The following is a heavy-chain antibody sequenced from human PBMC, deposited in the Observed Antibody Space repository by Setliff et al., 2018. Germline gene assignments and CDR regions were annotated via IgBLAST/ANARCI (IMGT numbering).Heavy chain of an antibody. Sequence: PGESLKISCKGSGYSFTSYWIGWVRQMPGKGLEWMGIIYPGDSDTRYSPSFQGQVTISADKSKNQFSLQLTSVTAADTAIYYCARSDDNFQYPDYWGQGTLVTVSS. CDR1: GYSFTSYW. J-gene: IGHJ4*01. V-gene: IGHV5-51*01. D-gene: IGHD1-1*01. CDR3: ARSDDNFQYPDY. CDR2: IYPGDSDT.